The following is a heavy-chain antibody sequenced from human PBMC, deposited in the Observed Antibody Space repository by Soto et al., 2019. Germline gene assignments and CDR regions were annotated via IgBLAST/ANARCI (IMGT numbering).Heavy chain of an antibody. CDR2: ISYDGSNK. J-gene: IGHJ6*02. CDR3: AKEGNGDYYYYYYGMDV. V-gene: IGHV3-30*18. CDR1: GFTFSSYG. D-gene: IGHD4-17*01. Sequence: QVQLVESGGGVVQPGRSLRLSCAASGFTFSSYGMHWVRQAPGKGLEWVAVISYDGSNKYYADSVKGRFTISRDNSKNTLYQQMNSLRAEDTAVYYCAKEGNGDYYYYYYGMDVWGQGTTVTVSS.